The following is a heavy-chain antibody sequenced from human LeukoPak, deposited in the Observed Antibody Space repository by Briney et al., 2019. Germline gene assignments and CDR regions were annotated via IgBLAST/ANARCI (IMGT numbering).Heavy chain of an antibody. Sequence: GGSLRLSCAASGFTFSSYAMSWVRQAPGKGLEWVSAISGSGGSTYYADSVKGRFTISRDNSKNTLYLQMDSLRAEDTAVYYCAKDDILTGYYYWGQGTLVTVSS. CDR1: GFTFSSYA. CDR2: ISGSGGST. J-gene: IGHJ4*02. CDR3: AKDDILTGYYY. D-gene: IGHD3-9*01. V-gene: IGHV3-23*01.